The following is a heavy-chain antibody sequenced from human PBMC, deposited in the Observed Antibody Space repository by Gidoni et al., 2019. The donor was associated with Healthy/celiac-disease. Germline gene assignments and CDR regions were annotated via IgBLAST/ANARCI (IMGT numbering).Heavy chain of an antibody. CDR3: ARVTQRGGYDYVWGSYRYRGAFDI. CDR1: GYSISSGYY. J-gene: IGHJ3*02. D-gene: IGHD3-16*02. V-gene: IGHV4-38-2*01. Sequence: QVQLQESGPGLVKPSETLSLTCAVSGYSISSGYYWGWIRQPPGKGLEWIGSIYHSGSTYYNPSLKSRVTISVDTSKNQFSLKLSSVTAADTAVYYCARVTQRGGYDYVWGSYRYRGAFDIWGQGTMVTVSS. CDR2: IYHSGST.